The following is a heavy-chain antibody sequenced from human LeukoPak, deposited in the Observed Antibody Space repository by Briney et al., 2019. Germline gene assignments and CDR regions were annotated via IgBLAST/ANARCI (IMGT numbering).Heavy chain of an antibody. D-gene: IGHD1-26*01. CDR3: ARDISERYSVDY. J-gene: IGHJ4*02. CDR2: LSYDGRIK. Sequence: GGSLRLSCAASGLTFGVYAMHWVRQAPGKGLEWVAFLSYDGRIKGYADSVKGRFTVSRDNSKNTLYLQMNNLGAEDTAVYYCARDISERYSVDYWGQGTLVTVSS. CDR1: GLTFGVYA. V-gene: IGHV3-30-3*01.